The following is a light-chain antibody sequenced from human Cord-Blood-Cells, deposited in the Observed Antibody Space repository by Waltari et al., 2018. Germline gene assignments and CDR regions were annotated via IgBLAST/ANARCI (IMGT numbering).Light chain of an antibody. CDR1: QSVSSSY. CDR2: GAS. V-gene: IGKV3-20*01. CDR3: QQYGSSPRA. Sequence: EIVLTQSPGTLSLSPGERATLSCRASQSVSSSYLAWYQQKPGQAPRLLIYGASSRATSIPDRFSGRGSGTDFTLTISRLEPEDFAVYYCQQYGSSPRAFGQGTKLEIK. J-gene: IGKJ2*01.